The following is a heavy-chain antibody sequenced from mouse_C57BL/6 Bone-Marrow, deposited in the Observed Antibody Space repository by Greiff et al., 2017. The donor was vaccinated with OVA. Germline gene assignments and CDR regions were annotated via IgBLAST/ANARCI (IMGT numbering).Heavy chain of an antibody. D-gene: IGHD1-1*01. CDR1: GYTFTSYW. J-gene: IGHJ4*01. CDR2: IDPSDSET. V-gene: IGHV1-52*01. CDR3: ASYYYGSPYAMDY. Sequence: QVQLQQPGAELVRPGSSVKLSCKASGYTFTSYWMHWVKQRPIQGLEWIGNIDPSDSETHYNQKFKDKATLTVDKSSSTAYMQLSSLTSEDSAVYDSASYYYGSPYAMDYWGQGTSVTVSS.